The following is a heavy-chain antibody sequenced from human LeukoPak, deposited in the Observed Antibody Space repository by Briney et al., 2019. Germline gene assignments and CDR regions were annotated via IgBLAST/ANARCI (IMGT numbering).Heavy chain of an antibody. CDR3: ARDDCSSISCYHNWFDP. CDR1: GFTFSSYW. Sequence: GGSLRLSCAASGFTFSSYWMSWVRQAPGKGLEWVANIKQDGSEKYYVDSVKGRFTISRDNAKNSLYLQMNSLRAEDTAVCYCARDDCSSISCYHNWFDPWGQGTPVTVSS. CDR2: IKQDGSEK. V-gene: IGHV3-7*01. D-gene: IGHD2-2*01. J-gene: IGHJ5*02.